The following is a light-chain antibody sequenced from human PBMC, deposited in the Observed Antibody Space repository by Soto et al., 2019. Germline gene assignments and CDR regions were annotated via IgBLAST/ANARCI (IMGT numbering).Light chain of an antibody. CDR1: SSNIGAGYD. V-gene: IGLV1-40*01. J-gene: IGLJ3*02. Sequence: QSVLTQPPSVSGAPGQRVTISCTGSSSNIGAGYDVHWYQQLPGTDPKLLIYGNSNRPSGVPDRFSGSKSGTSASLAITGLWAEDEADYYCQSYDSSLSGWVFGGGTKLTVL. CDR2: GNS. CDR3: QSYDSSLSGWV.